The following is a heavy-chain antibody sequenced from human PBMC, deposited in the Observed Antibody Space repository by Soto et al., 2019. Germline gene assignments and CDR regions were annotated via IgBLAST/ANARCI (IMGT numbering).Heavy chain of an antibody. CDR3: ARSMYSTSAQLYYGMDV. J-gene: IGHJ6*04. CDR2: MYHSGIT. CDR1: GYSIRSGYF. D-gene: IGHD6-6*01. Sequence: SETLSLTCAVSGYSIRSGYFWDWIRQPPGKGLEWIGSMYHSGITYYNLSLKSRVTISVDTSKNQWSLKLSSATAADTAVYYCARSMYSTSAQLYYGMDVWGEGTTVTVSS. V-gene: IGHV4-38-2*01.